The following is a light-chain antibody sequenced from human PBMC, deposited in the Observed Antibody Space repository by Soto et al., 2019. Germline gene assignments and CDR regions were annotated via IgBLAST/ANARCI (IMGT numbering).Light chain of an antibody. CDR3: QQYDNRPPYT. V-gene: IGKV1-33*01. Sequence: DIQMTQSPSALSASLGDTVTITCQASRDISVYLNWYQQKPVKPPKLIVYDASTLQTGVPSSFSGSGSGTQFSFTISSVQPEDVATYYCQQYDNRPPYTFGQGTTLEIK. J-gene: IGKJ2*01. CDR1: RDISVY. CDR2: DAS.